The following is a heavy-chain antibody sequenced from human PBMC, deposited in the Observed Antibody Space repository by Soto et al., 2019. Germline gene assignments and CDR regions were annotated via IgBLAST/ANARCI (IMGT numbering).Heavy chain of an antibody. CDR1: GFTFSSYE. D-gene: IGHD6-13*01. CDR2: ISSSGSTI. CDR3: ARDRRQQPFDY. Sequence: GGSLRLSCAASGFTFSSYEMNWVRQAPGKGLEWVSYISSSGSTICYADSVKGRFTISRDNAKNSLYLQMNSLRAEDTAVYYCARDRRQQPFDYWGQGTLVTVSS. V-gene: IGHV3-48*03. J-gene: IGHJ4*02.